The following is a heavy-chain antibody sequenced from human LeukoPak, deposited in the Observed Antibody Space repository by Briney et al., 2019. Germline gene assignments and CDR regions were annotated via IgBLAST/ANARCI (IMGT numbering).Heavy chain of an antibody. V-gene: IGHV3-23*01. CDR2: ISGSGDST. J-gene: IGHJ4*02. CDR3: ARRGIRSLEWFDY. CDR1: GLTFSNYV. D-gene: IGHD3-3*01. Sequence: PGGSLRLSCAASGLTFSNYVVSWVRQAPGKGLEWVSGISGSGDSTYYADSVKGRFTISRDNSKNTLYLQMNSLRAVDTAVYYCARRGIRSLEWFDYWGQGTLVTVSS.